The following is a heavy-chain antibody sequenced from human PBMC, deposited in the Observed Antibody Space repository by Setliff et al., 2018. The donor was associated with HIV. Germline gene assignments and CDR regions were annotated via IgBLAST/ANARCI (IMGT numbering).Heavy chain of an antibody. Sequence: ASETLSLTCTVSGGSISGSNYYWGWIRQPPGKGLEWVGSIYYSGSTYYSPALKSRVTISVDTSKNQFSLTLTSVTAADTAVYYCARRIYYYDESRVLREEGFVPWGQGTLVTAPQ. CDR2: IYYSGST. D-gene: IGHD3-22*01. CDR3: ARRIYYYDESRVLREEGFVP. CDR1: GGSISGSNYY. V-gene: IGHV4-39*01. J-gene: IGHJ5*02.